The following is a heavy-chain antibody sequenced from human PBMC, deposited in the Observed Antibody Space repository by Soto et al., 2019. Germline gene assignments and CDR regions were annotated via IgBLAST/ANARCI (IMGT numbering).Heavy chain of an antibody. J-gene: IGHJ4*02. D-gene: IGHD1-20*01. V-gene: IGHV3-15*01. Sequence: GSLRLSCAASVFTFSNAWMSWVRQTPGKGLEWVGRIKSKTDAETTDYAAPVKGRFTISRDDSKNALYLQMNSLKTEDTAVYYCTTLYQGISNWGQGTLVTVSS. CDR3: TTLYQGISN. CDR2: IKSKTDAETT. CDR1: VFTFSNAW.